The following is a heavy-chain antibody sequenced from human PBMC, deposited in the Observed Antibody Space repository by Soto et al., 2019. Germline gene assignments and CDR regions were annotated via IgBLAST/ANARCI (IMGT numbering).Heavy chain of an antibody. Sequence: GGSLRLSCAASGFTFSSYGMHWVRQAPGKGLEWVAVIWYDGSNKYYADSVKGRFTISRDNSKNTLYLQMNSLRAEDTAVYYCAREYYYGSGSYPGGYYYMDVWGKGTTVTVSS. V-gene: IGHV3-33*01. CDR1: GFTFSSYG. D-gene: IGHD3-10*01. CDR3: AREYYYGSGSYPGGYYYMDV. CDR2: IWYDGSNK. J-gene: IGHJ6*03.